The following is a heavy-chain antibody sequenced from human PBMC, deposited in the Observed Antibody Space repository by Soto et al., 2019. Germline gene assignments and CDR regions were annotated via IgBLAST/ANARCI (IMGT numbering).Heavy chain of an antibody. CDR1: GFTFSNYG. J-gene: IGHJ4*02. CDR2: TWYDGSNK. CDR3: ARGASAEAASFDC. D-gene: IGHD6-19*01. V-gene: IGHV3-33*01. Sequence: QVQLVESGGGVVQPGRSLRLSCTASGFTFSNYGMHWVRQAPGKGLEWVTMTWYDGSNKYYADSVKGRFTISRDNSKNTLYLQMDSLRDGDTAVYYCARGASAEAASFDCWGQGTLVSVSS.